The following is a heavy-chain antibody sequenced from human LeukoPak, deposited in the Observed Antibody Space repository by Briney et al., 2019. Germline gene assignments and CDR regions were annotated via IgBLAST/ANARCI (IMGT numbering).Heavy chain of an antibody. D-gene: IGHD4-17*01. J-gene: IGHJ4*02. CDR3: TKEGGPMAVTTERYSFDQ. CDR2: VSNDGRVQ. Sequence: GRSLRLSCAASGFTFSNYGMHWVRQAPGKGLEWVVVVSNDGRVQYYADSVKGRFTISRDNSKNTLSLQKNSLRAEDTAVYYCTKEGGPMAVTTERYSFDQWGQGTLVTVSS. V-gene: IGHV3-30*18. CDR1: GFTFSNYG.